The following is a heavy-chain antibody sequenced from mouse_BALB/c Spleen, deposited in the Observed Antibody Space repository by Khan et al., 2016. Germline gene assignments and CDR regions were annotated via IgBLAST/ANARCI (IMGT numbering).Heavy chain of an antibody. Sequence: EVKLLESGGGLVQPGGSLKLSCAASGFDFSRYCMSWVRQAPGKGLEWIGVINPYSSAINYTPSLKDKFIISRDNAKHTLYLQMSKVRSEDTAINYCPRDRDEGLDNWGQGTTITVSS. CDR2: INPYSSAI. CDR1: GFDFSRYC. CDR3: PRDRDEGLDN. J-gene: IGHJ2*01. D-gene: IGHD3-3*01. V-gene: IGHV4-1*02.